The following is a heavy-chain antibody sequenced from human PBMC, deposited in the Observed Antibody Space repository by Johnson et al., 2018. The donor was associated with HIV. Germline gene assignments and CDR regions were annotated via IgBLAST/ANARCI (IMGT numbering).Heavy chain of an antibody. D-gene: IGHD6-6*01. CDR1: GFTFSSFA. CDR3: AKERQLVRAFDI. V-gene: IGHV3-23*04. CDR2: LSGSGGST. Sequence: VQLVESGGGLVKPGGSLRLSCAASGFTFSSFAIHWVRQAPGKGLEWVSALSGSGGSTYYADSVKGRFTISRDNAKNSLYLQMNSLRPEDTAVYYCAKERQLVRAFDIWGQGTMVTVSS. J-gene: IGHJ3*02.